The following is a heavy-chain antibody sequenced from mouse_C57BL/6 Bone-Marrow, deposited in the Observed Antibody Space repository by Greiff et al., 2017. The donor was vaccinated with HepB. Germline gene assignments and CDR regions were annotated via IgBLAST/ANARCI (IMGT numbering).Heavy chain of an antibody. V-gene: IGHV1-80*01. Sequence: VKLVESGAELVKPGASVKISCKASGYAFSSYWMNWVKQRPGKGLEWIGQIYPGDGDTNYNGKFKGKATLTADKSSSTAYMQLSSLTSEDSAVYFCAGWAWFAYWGQGTLVTVSA. J-gene: IGHJ3*01. CDR2: IYPGDGDT. CDR3: AGWAWFAY. CDR1: GYAFSSYW. D-gene: IGHD3-3*01.